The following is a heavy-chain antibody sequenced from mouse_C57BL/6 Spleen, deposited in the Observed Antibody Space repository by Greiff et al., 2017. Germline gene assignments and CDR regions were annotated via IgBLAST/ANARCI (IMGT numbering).Heavy chain of an antibody. CDR1: GFTFSDYY. D-gene: IGHD1-1*01. Sequence: EVMLVESEGGLVQPGSSMKLSCTASGFTFSDYYMAWVRQVPEKGLEWVANINYDGSSTYYLDSLKSRFIISRDNAKNILYLQMSSLKSEDTATYYCARMDYYGSSYFWYFDVWGTGTTVTVSS. V-gene: IGHV5-16*01. J-gene: IGHJ1*03. CDR2: INYDGSST. CDR3: ARMDYYGSSYFWYFDV.